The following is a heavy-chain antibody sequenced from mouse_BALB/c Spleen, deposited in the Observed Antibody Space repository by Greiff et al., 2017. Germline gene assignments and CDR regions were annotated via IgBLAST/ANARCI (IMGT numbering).Heavy chain of an antibody. V-gene: IGHV1-26*01. CDR2: INPYNGAT. CDR1: GYSFTGYY. CDR3: ARGEDYDFDY. Sequence: VQLQQSGPELVKPGASVKISCKASGYSFTGYYMHWVKQSHVKSLEWIGRINPYNGATSYNQNFKDKASLTVDKSSSTAYMELHSLTSEDSAVYYCARGEDYDFDYWGQGTTLTVSS. D-gene: IGHD1-1*01. J-gene: IGHJ2*01.